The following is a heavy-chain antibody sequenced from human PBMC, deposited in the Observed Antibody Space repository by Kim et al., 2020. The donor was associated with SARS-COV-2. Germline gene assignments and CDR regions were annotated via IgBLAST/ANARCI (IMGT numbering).Heavy chain of an antibody. Sequence: GGSLRLSCAASGFTFSSYWMHWVRQAPGKGLVWVSRINSDGGSTSYADSVKGRFTISRDNAKNTLYLQMNSLRAEDTAVYYCARDRRDGYSIRPLDYWGQGTLVTVSS. CDR1: GFTFSSYW. V-gene: IGHV3-74*01. CDR2: INSDGGST. D-gene: IGHD2-15*01. J-gene: IGHJ4*02. CDR3: ARDRRDGYSIRPLDY.